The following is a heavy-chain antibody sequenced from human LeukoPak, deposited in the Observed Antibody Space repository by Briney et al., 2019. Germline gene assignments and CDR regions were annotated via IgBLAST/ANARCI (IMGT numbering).Heavy chain of an antibody. V-gene: IGHV3-11*04. J-gene: IGHJ4*02. CDR1: GFTLNDYY. CDR3: MSAHGY. D-gene: IGHD2-2*03. Sequence: GRSLRLSCAGSGFTLNDYYVNWLRQAPGKGLEWIAYISSSSRSVNYADSVKGRFTLSRDNAKNLLFLQMNSLRDDDTAVYYCMSAHGYWGQGTLVTVSS. CDR2: ISSSSRSV.